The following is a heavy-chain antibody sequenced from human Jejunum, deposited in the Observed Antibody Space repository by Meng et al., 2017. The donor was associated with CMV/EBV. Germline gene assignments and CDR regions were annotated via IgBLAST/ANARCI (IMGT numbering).Heavy chain of an antibody. D-gene: IGHD4-17*01. J-gene: IGHJ4*02. CDR2: IYWDDDK. CDR3: AHRRRLRDFDY. CDR1: GFSLSTVGVG. Sequence: QMTVKESGPALVKPHQTLTLTCTFSGFSLSTVGVGVGWIRQPPGKALEWLALIYWDDDKRYSPSLKNRLTITKDTSKNQVVLTLTNIDPVDTATYYCAHRRRLRDFDYWGQGTLVTVSS. V-gene: IGHV2-5*02.